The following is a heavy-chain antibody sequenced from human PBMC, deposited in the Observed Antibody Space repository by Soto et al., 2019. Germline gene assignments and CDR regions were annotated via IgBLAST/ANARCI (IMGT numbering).Heavy chain of an antibody. D-gene: IGHD3-22*01. Sequence: SVPVSLKASVGTLSRYAISCVRPAPGQGLEWMGGIIPIFGTANYAQKFQGRVTITADESTSTAYMELSSLRSEDTAMYYCARDDYYDSSGYSKRGFDYWGQGTLVTVSS. CDR2: IIPIFGTA. CDR3: ARDDYYDSSGYSKRGFDY. CDR1: VGTLSRYA. V-gene: IGHV1-69*01. J-gene: IGHJ4*02.